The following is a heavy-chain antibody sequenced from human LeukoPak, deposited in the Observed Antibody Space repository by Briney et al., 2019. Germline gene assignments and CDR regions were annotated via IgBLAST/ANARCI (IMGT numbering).Heavy chain of an antibody. Sequence: ASVKVSCKASGYTFTGYYMHWVRQAPGQGLEWVGWINPNSGGTNYAQKFQGRVTMTRDTSISTAYMELSRLRSDDTAVYYCARNSMRVVVVPAAIGNYWGQGTLVTVSS. J-gene: IGHJ4*02. D-gene: IGHD2-2*02. CDR3: ARNSMRVVVVPAAIGNY. CDR2: INPNSGGT. V-gene: IGHV1-2*02. CDR1: GYTFTGYY.